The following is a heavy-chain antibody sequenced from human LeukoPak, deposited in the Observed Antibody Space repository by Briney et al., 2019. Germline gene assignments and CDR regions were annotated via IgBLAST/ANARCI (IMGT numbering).Heavy chain of an antibody. V-gene: IGHV3-66*01. CDR3: ARVRIDGYNYESRGFDY. CDR2: IYSGGST. D-gene: IGHD5-24*01. CDR1: GFTVSSNY. J-gene: IGHJ4*02. Sequence: QPGGSLRLSCAASGFTVSSNYMSWVRQAPGKGLEWVSVIYSGGSTYYADSVKGRFTISRDNSKNTLYLQMNSLRAEDTAVYYCARVRIDGYNYESRGFDYWGQGTLVTVSS.